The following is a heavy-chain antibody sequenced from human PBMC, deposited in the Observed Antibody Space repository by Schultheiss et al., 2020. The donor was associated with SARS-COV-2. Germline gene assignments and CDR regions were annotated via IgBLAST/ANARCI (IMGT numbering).Heavy chain of an antibody. D-gene: IGHD5-24*01. CDR1: GYSFTSSL. CDR2: IYPSDSDT. J-gene: IGHJ6*02. V-gene: IGHV5-51*01. Sequence: GGSLRLSCKGSGYSFTSSLIGWVRQMPGKGLEWMGIIYPSDSDTRYSPSFQGQVTISADKSISTAYLQWSSLKASDTAMYYCARAKRGWLRPAYYYGMDVWGQGTTVTVSS. CDR3: ARAKRGWLRPAYYYGMDV.